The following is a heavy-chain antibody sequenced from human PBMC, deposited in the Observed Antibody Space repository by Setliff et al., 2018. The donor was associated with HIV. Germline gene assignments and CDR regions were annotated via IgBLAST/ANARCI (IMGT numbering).Heavy chain of an antibody. Sequence: SETLSLTCTVSGGSASNSRYYWAWIRQPPGKGLEYIGSIHYNERTYYNPSLKSRVAISIDTSKNQFSLKLTSVTAADTAIYYCASFLVTTVTNQDYWGQGTPVTVS. CDR1: GGSASNSRYY. J-gene: IGHJ4*02. D-gene: IGHD4-17*01. CDR3: ASFLVTTVTNQDY. V-gene: IGHV4-39*01. CDR2: IHYNERT.